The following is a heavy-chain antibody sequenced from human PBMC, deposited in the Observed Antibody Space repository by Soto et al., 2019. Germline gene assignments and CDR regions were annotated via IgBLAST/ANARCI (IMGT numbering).Heavy chain of an antibody. CDR1: GFSLGTSGVG. V-gene: IGHV2-5*02. CDR3: VNRATLNSYWGTGNLHY. Sequence: QITLKESGPPLVKPTETLTLTCTFSGFSLGTSGVGVGWIRQPPGKALEWLAFIYWDDDKRYSASLRSRLTLANDASTNQVVRTRPDMDPVDTATYYCVNRATLNSYWGTGNLHYWGQGTLDTVSS. J-gene: IGHJ4*02. D-gene: IGHD1-26*01. CDR2: IYWDDDK.